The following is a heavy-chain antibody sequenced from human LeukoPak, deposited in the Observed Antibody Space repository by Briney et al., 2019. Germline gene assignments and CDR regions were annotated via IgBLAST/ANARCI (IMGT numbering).Heavy chain of an antibody. CDR2: ISSSGTYI. D-gene: IGHD3-3*01. CDR3: ARSDDFHLDY. CDR1: GFSFSGYS. J-gene: IGHJ4*02. V-gene: IGHV3-21*01. Sequence: GGSLRLSCAASGFSFSGYSFNWVRQAPGKGLEWLSSISSSGTYIYYADSVKGRFTISRDNAKNSLSLQMNSMRVEDTAVYYCARSDDFHLDYWGQGTLVTVSS.